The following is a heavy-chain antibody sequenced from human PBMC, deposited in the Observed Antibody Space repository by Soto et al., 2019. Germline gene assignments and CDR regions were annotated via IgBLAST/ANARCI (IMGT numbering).Heavy chain of an antibody. CDR2: ISAYNGNT. CDR1: GYTFTSYG. V-gene: IGHV1-18*04. D-gene: IGHD4-4*01. CDR3: ARDMYSNYLNDDNGFDP. Sequence: QVQLVQSGAEVKKPGASVKVSCKASGYTFTSYGISWVRQAPGQGLEWMGWISAYNGNTSYAQKVLGRVTMTTDTPTSTAYRELRSLRSDDTAVYYCARDMYSNYLNDDNGFDPWGQGTLVTVSS. J-gene: IGHJ5*02.